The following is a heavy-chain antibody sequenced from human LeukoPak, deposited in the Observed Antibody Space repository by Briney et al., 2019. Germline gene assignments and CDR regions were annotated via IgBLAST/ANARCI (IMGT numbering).Heavy chain of an antibody. CDR2: ISGSGGST. J-gene: IGHJ3*02. CDR1: GFTFSSYA. V-gene: IGHV3-23*01. CDR3: ANGYCSGGSCYNDAFDI. D-gene: IGHD2-15*01. Sequence: GGSLRLSCAASGFTFSSYAMSWVRQAPGKGLEWVSAISGSGGSTYYADSVKGRFTISRDNSKNTLYLQMNSLRAEDTAVYYCANGYCSGGSCYNDAFDIWGQGTMATVSS.